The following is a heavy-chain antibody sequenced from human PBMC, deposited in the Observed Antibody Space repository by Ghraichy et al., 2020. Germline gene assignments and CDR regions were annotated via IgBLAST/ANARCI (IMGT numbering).Heavy chain of an antibody. CDR1: GGSISSGGYS. J-gene: IGHJ6*02. D-gene: IGHD3-16*01. CDR3: ARVALKGDLRFYYYYGMDV. Sequence: SETLSLTCAVSGGSISSGGYSWSWIRQPPGKGLEWIGYIYHSGSTYYNPSLKSRVTISVDRSKNQFSLKLSSVTAADTAVYYCARVALKGDLRFYYYYGMDVWGQGTTVTVSS. CDR2: IYHSGST. V-gene: IGHV4-30-2*01.